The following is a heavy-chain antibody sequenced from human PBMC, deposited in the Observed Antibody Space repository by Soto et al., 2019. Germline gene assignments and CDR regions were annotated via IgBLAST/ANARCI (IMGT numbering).Heavy chain of an antibody. D-gene: IGHD2-15*01. J-gene: IGHJ3*02. V-gene: IGHV4-4*02. CDR2: IYHSGST. CDR1: GVSINSANL. Sequence: QMQLQESGPGLVKPSGTLSLTCTVSGVSINSANLWTWVRQSPGKGLEWIGEIYHSGSTNFNPSLKSRVTISVDNSKNQFYLELTSVTAADTAVYYCARYCGGGSCYLGAFDIWGQGTMVTVSS. CDR3: ARYCGGGSCYLGAFDI.